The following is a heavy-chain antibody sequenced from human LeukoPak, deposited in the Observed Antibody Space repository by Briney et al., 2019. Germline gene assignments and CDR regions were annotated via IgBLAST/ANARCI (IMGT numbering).Heavy chain of an antibody. CDR2: ISGSGGST. D-gene: IGHD3-3*01. CDR1: GFTFSSYA. CDR3: AKTPYPYYDFWSGYYNYYYYMDV. Sequence: GGSLRLSCAASGFTFSSYAMSWVRQAPGKGLEWVSAISGSGGSTYYADSVKGRFTISRDNSKNTLYLQMNSLRAEDTAVYYCAKTPYPYYDFWSGYYNYYYYMDVWGKGTTVTVSS. J-gene: IGHJ6*03. V-gene: IGHV3-23*01.